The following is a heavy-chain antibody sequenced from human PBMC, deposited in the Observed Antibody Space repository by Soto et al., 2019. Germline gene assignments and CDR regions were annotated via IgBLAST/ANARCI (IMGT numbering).Heavy chain of an antibody. CDR3: ARQGGYCRSTSCSYYYYYYMDV. CDR1: GGSISSYY. V-gene: IGHV4-59*08. J-gene: IGHJ6*03. Sequence: PSETLSLTCTVSGGSISSYYWSWIRQPPGKGLEWIGYIYYSGSTNYNPSLKSRVTISVDTSKNQFSLKLSSVTAADTAVYYCARQGGYCRSTSCSYYYYYYMDVWGKGTTVTVSS. D-gene: IGHD2-2*01. CDR2: IYYSGST.